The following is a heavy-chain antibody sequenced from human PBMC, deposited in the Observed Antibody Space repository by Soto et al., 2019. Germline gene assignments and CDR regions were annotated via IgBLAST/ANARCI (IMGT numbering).Heavy chain of an antibody. J-gene: IGHJ4*02. CDR2: VYHSGDT. V-gene: IGHV4-4*02. CDR1: GGSISTSNW. Sequence: QVQLQESGPGLVKPSGTLSLTCAVSGGSISTSNWWAWVRQSPGKGLEWLGEVYHSGDTNYNPSLKSRVTVSVDYPTNQFSLKLTSVTAADTAVYFCARSRYFAWLPLDSWGQGTLVTVSS. D-gene: IGHD3-9*01. CDR3: ARSRYFAWLPLDS.